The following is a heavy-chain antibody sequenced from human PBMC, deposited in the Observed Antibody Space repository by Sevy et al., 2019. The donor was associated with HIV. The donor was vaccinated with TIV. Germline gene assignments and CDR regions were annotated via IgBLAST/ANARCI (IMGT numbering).Heavy chain of an antibody. J-gene: IGHJ4*02. CDR2: IIPMFGTA. CDR1: GRTFSNYA. D-gene: IGHD6-13*01. V-gene: IGHV1-69*13. Sequence: ASVKVSYKASGRTFSNYAISWVRQAPGQGLEWMGGIIPMFGTANYEQKFQDRVTITADESTSTAYMELSSLRSEDTAVYYCARSMSWYASFDYWGQGTLVTVSS. CDR3: ARSMSWYASFDY.